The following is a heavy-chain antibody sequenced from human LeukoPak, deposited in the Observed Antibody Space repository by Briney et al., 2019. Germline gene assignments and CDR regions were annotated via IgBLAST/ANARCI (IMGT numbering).Heavy chain of an antibody. Sequence: ASVKVSCKASGYTFTSYYMHWVRQAPGQGLEWMGIINPSGCSTSYAQKFQGRVTMTRDTSASTVYMELSSLRSEDTAVYYCARDLGYCSSTSCLDNAHWFDPWGQGTLVTVSS. CDR1: GYTFTSYY. CDR2: INPSGCST. CDR3: ARDLGYCSSTSCLDNAHWFDP. V-gene: IGHV1-46*01. D-gene: IGHD2-2*01. J-gene: IGHJ5*02.